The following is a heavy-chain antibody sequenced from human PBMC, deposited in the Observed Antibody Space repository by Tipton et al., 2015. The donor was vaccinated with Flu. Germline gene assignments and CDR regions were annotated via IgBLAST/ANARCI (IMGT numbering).Heavy chain of an antibody. CDR1: GGSFSGYY. J-gene: IGHJ4*02. Sequence: TLSLTCAVYGGSFSGYYWSWIRQPPGKGLEWIGEINHSGSTNYNPSLKSRVTISVDTSKNQFSLKLSSVTAADTAVYYCARGRGYSSGWTPYYFDYWGQGTLVTVSS. V-gene: IGHV4-34*01. CDR2: INHSGST. D-gene: IGHD6-19*01. CDR3: ARGRGYSSGWTPYYFDY.